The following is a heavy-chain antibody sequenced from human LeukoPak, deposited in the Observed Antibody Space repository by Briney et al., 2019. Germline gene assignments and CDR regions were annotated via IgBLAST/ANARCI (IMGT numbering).Heavy chain of an antibody. CDR1: GGSISSSSYY. CDR3: ASHGLWFGELFPTFFDY. Sequence: SETLSLTCTVSGGSISSSSYYWGWIRQPPGKGLEWIRSIYYSGSTYYNPSLKSRVTISVDTSKNQFSLKLSSVAAADTAVYYCASHGLWFGELFPTFFDYWGQGTLVTVSS. CDR2: IYYSGST. V-gene: IGHV4-39*01. J-gene: IGHJ4*02. D-gene: IGHD3-10*01.